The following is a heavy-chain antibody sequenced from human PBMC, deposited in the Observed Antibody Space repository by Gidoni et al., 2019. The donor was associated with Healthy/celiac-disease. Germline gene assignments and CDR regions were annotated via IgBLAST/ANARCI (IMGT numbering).Heavy chain of an antibody. CDR3: AKDTGRYSYGYGDAFDI. CDR2: ISWNSGSI. Sequence: EVQLVESGGGLVQPGRSLRLSCAASGFTFDVYAMHWVRQAPGKGLEWVSGISWNSGSIGYADSVKGRFTISRDNAKNSLYLQMNSLRAEDTALYYCAKDTGRYSYGYGDAFDIWGQGTMVTVSS. D-gene: IGHD5-18*01. J-gene: IGHJ3*02. V-gene: IGHV3-9*01. CDR1: GFTFDVYA.